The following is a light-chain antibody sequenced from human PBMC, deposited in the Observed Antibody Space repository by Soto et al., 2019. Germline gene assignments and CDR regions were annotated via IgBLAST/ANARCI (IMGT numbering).Light chain of an antibody. V-gene: IGKV4-1*01. J-gene: IGKJ2*01. CDR2: WAS. Sequence: DIVMTQSPDSLAVSLGERATINCKSSQSVLYSSNNKNYLAWYQQKPGQPPKLLIYWASTRESGVPDRFSGNGSENDFRLTIRHRQAEEGADYYWQQYYGPPRTVGRGTKLEIK. CDR3: QQYYGPPRT. CDR1: QSVLYSSNNKNY.